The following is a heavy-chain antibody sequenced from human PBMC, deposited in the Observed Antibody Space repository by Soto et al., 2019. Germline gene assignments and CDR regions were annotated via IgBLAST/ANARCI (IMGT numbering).Heavy chain of an antibody. CDR3: ARGYDYVWGSYPHYYYGIDV. CDR2: INHSGST. V-gene: IGHV4-34*01. Sequence: SETLSLTCAVYGGSFSGYYWSWIRQPPGKGLEWIGEINHSGSTNYNPSLKSRVTISVDTSKNQFSLKLSSVTAADTAVYYCARGYDYVWGSYPHYYYGIDVWGQGTTVTVSS. J-gene: IGHJ6*02. D-gene: IGHD3-16*02. CDR1: GGSFSGYY.